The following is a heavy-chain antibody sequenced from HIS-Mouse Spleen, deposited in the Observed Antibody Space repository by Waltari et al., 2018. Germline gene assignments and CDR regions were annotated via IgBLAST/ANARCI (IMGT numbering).Heavy chain of an antibody. CDR3: AREIPYSSSWYDWYFDL. CDR2: IDCSGGN. CDR1: GCSISSSSYY. V-gene: IGHV4-39*07. D-gene: IGHD6-13*01. Sequence: QLQLQESGPGLVKPSETLSLTCTVSGCSISSSSYYWGWIRQPQGKGLEWIGSIDCSGGNHYTPSRKGRVTVSVDTSKNQFSLKLSSVPAADTAVYYCAREIPYSSSWYDWYFDLWGRGTLVTVSS. J-gene: IGHJ2*01.